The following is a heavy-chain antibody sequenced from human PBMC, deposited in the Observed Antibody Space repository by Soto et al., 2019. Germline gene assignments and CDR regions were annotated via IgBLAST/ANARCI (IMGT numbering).Heavy chain of an antibody. D-gene: IGHD5-12*01. V-gene: IGHV1-18*01. Sequence: QVQLVQSGAEVKKPGASVKVSCKASGYTFTHYGISWVRQAPGQGLEWMGWITGYNGNTYYAQKLQGRVTMTTDTSMSTAYMELRSLSSDDTAVYYCARDDGRRRYDRFDYWGQGTLVTVSS. CDR1: GYTFTHYG. CDR3: ARDDGRRRYDRFDY. CDR2: ITGYNGNT. J-gene: IGHJ4*02.